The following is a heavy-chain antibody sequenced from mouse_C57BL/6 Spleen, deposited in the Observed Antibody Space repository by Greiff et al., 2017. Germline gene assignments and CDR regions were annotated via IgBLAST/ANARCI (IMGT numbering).Heavy chain of an antibody. V-gene: IGHV2-5*01. D-gene: IGHD2-2*01. Sequence: VKLMEPGPGLVQPSQSLSITCTVSGFSLTSYGVHWVRQSSGKGLEWLGVICSGEGTDYNAAFMYRLCITKDNSKIQVFLKMNSLQADDTAIYYCAKTMVTVGAMDYWGHGTSVTVSS. CDR2: ICSGEGT. J-gene: IGHJ4*01. CDR3: AKTMVTVGAMDY. CDR1: GFSLTSYG.